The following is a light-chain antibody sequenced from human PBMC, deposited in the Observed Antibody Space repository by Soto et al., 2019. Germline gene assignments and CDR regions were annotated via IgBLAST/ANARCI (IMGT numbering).Light chain of an antibody. Sequence: PGERVTLSCRASQSVISSYLTWYQQKPGQAPRLLIYGASTRATGIPARFSGSGSGTDFTLTISSLQPEDFAVYYCQQDYNFPPLTFGGGTKVEIK. CDR3: QQDYNFPPLT. CDR2: GAS. CDR1: QSVISSY. J-gene: IGKJ4*01. V-gene: IGKV3D-7*01.